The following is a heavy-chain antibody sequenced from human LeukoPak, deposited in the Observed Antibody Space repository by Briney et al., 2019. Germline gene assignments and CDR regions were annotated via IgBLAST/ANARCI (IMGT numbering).Heavy chain of an antibody. D-gene: IGHD2-15*01. Sequence: AGGSLRLSCAAPGFTFDHYAMHWVRQAPGKGLEWASLISWDGASTYYPDSVKGRFTISRANSKTSLYLQMNSLRAEDTALYYCAKDISQRCSGGSCYSDVVFQHWGQGTLVTVSS. J-gene: IGHJ1*01. V-gene: IGHV3-43D*04. CDR3: AKDISQRCSGGSCYSDVVFQH. CDR1: GFTFDHYA. CDR2: ISWDGAST.